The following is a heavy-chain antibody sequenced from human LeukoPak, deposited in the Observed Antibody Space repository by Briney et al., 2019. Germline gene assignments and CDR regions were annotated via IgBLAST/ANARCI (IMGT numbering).Heavy chain of an antibody. CDR3: TTDWICVGRCSGGVCHIGPFG. D-gene: IGHD2-8*02. CDR1: GVTFIDAW. J-gene: IGHJ4*02. Sequence: PGGARRLSSAASGVTFIDAWLTWGGQTPGKGLGWWGRIKTKAQGGTTDYAAPVKGRFTISRDDSTNTLYLQMNSLNTEDTGVYYCTTDWICVGRCSGGVCHIGPFGWGPGTQVTVSS. CDR2: IKTKAQGGTT. V-gene: IGHV3-15*07.